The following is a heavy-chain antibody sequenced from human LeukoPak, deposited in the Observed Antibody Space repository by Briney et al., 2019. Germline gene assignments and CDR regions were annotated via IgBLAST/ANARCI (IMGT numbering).Heavy chain of an antibody. D-gene: IGHD5-18*01. CDR2: INPDGSST. Sequence: GGSLRLSCAASGFIFSSYWMHWVRRAPGKGLVGVSRINPDGSSTTYADAVKGRYTISRDNAKNTLSLQMNSLRAEDTAVYYCARVGYNYGYDYWGQGTLVTVSS. CDR1: GFIFSSYW. V-gene: IGHV3-74*01. CDR3: ARVGYNYGYDY. J-gene: IGHJ4*02.